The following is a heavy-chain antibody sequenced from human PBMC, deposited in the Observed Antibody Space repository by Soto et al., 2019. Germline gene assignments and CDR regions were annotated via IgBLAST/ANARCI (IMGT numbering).Heavy chain of an antibody. D-gene: IGHD3-16*02. J-gene: IGHJ4*02. CDR1: GFTFSDYY. CDR2: ISSSGSTI. CDR3: AREEGMITFGGVIAWGYFDY. Sequence: QVQLVESGGGLVKPGGSLRLSCAASGFTFSDYYMSWIRQAPGKGLEWVSYISSSGSTIYYADSVKGRFTISRDNAKNSLYLQMNSLRAEDTAVYSCAREEGMITFGGVIAWGYFDYWGQGTLVTVSS. V-gene: IGHV3-11*01.